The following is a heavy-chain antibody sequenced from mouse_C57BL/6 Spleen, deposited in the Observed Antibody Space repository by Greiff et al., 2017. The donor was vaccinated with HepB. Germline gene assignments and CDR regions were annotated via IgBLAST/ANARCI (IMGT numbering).Heavy chain of an antibody. CDR1: GYSITSGYY. V-gene: IGHV3-6*01. CDR2: ISYDGSN. J-gene: IGHJ2*01. Sequence: EVQLVESGPGLVKPSQSLSLTCSVTGYSITSGYYWNWIRQFPGNKLEWMGYISYDGSNNYNPALKNRISITRDPYKNQFFLKLNAVTTEDTATYYCAREGYYFDYWGQGTTLTVSS. CDR3: AREGYYFDY.